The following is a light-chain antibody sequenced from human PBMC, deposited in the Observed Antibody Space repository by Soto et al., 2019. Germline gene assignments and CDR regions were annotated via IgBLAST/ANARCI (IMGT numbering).Light chain of an antibody. Sequence: SYELTQPLSVSVALGQTARITCGGNNIGSKHVHWYQQKPGQAPVLVIYRIDNRPSGIPERFSGSNSGNTATLTISRAQVGDEADYYCQVWDSSTVVFGGGTKLTVL. CDR2: RID. CDR3: QVWDSSTVV. J-gene: IGLJ2*01. V-gene: IGLV3-9*01. CDR1: NIGSKH.